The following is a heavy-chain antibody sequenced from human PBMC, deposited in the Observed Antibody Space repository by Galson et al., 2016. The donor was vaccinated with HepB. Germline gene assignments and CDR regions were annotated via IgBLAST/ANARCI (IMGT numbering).Heavy chain of an antibody. V-gene: IGHV3-7*01. J-gene: IGHJ4*02. D-gene: IGHD2-15*01. CDR3: ARESYCRSTSCDGKLDY. Sequence: SLRLSCAVSGFSFNDHWMSWVRQAPGKGLEWVANIRQDGRETYYVDSVEGRFTISRDNARNSLSLHMRSLGAEDTAVYFCARESYCRSTSCDGKLDYWGQGTLVTVSS. CDR1: GFSFNDHW. CDR2: IRQDGRET.